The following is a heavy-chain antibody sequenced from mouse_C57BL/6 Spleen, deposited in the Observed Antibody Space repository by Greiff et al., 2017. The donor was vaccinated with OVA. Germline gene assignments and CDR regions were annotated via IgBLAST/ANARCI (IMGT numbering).Heavy chain of an antibody. CDR2: ISYSGST. J-gene: IGHJ4*01. CDR3: ARGENYGPAMDY. Sequence: EVQLVESGPGMVKPSQSLSLTCTVTGYSITSGYDWHWIRHFPGNKLEWMGYISYSGSTNYNPSLKSRISITHDTSKNHFFLKLNSVTTEDTATYYCARGENYGPAMDYWGQGTSVTVSS. V-gene: IGHV3-1*01. CDR1: GYSITSGYD. D-gene: IGHD1-1*02.